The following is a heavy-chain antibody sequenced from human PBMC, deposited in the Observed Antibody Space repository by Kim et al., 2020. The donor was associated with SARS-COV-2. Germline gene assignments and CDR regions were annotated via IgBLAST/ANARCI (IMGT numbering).Heavy chain of an antibody. CDR3: ARILFKGGSWTISGLFDY. V-gene: IGHV3-48*02. J-gene: IGHJ4*01. D-gene: IGHD3-10*01. CDR1: GFFFSLDS. Sequence: GGSLRLSCAASGFFFSLDSMNWVRQAPGKGLEWVSYISSSSSTIYYLDSVKGRFTISRDNAKNSLYLQMNSLRDEDTAVYYCARILFKGGSWTISGLFDYWGHGTLVNVSS. CDR2: ISSSSSTI.